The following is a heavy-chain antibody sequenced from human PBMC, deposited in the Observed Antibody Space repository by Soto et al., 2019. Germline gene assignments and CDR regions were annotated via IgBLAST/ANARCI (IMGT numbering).Heavy chain of an antibody. CDR3: SRRGPGTYFDY. V-gene: IGHV3-9*01. CDR2: ISWNSGNI. J-gene: IGHJ4*02. Sequence: EVQLEESGGALVQPGRSLRLSCAASGFTFDDYAMHWVRQVLGKGLEWVSSISWNSGNIGYADSVKGRFTTSRDNAKNSLYLQMNSLRTEDTAVYYCSRRGPGTYFDYWGQGTLVTVSS. D-gene: IGHD6-13*01. CDR1: GFTFDDYA.